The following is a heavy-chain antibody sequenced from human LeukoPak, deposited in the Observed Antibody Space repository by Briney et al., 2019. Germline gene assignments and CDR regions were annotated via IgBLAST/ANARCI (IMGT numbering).Heavy chain of an antibody. D-gene: IGHD2-2*01. CDR1: GFTFTTYC. CDR2: IKQDGSEK. V-gene: IGHV3-7*01. CDR3: ARDGGYCSSTSCYPYFDY. J-gene: IGHJ4*02. Sequence: GGSLRLSCAASGFTFTTYCMSWVRQAPGGGLEWVASIKQDGSEKYYVDSVKGRFTISRDSAKNSLYLHMNSLRAEDTAVYYCARDGGYCSSTSCYPYFDYWGQGTLVTVSS.